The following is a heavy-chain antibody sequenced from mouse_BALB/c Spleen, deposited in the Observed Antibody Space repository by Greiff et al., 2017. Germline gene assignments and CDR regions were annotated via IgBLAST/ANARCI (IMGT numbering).Heavy chain of an antibody. CDR2: ISSGGGST. J-gene: IGHJ3*01. D-gene: IGHD2-4*01. CDR3: ARQGLRREFAY. V-gene: IGHV5-12-1*01. Sequence: EVQGVESGGGLVKPGGSLKLSCAASGFAFSSYDMSWVRQTPEKRLEWVAYISSGGGSTCYPDTVKGRFTISRDNAKNTLYLQMSSLKSEDTAMYYCARQGLRREFAYWGQGTLVTVSA. CDR1: GFAFSSYD.